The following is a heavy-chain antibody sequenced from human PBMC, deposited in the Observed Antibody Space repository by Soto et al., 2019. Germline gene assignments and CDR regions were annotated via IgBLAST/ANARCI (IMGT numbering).Heavy chain of an antibody. CDR1: GGSISSYY. V-gene: IGHV4-59*01. Sequence: QVQLQESGPGLVKPSETLSLTCTVSGGSISSYYWSWIRQPPGKGLEWIGYIYYSGSTNYNPSLKSRVTISVDTSKNQFSLKLSSVTAADTAVYYCARDRDSNYNEAIRYYYGMDVWGQGTTVTVSS. CDR3: ARDRDSNYNEAIRYYYGMDV. J-gene: IGHJ6*02. D-gene: IGHD4-4*01. CDR2: IYYSGST.